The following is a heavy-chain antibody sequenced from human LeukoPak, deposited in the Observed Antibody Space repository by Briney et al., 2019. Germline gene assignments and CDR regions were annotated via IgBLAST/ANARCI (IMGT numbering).Heavy chain of an antibody. J-gene: IGHJ4*02. CDR1: GYSFTNYG. D-gene: IGHD3-10*01. V-gene: IGHV5-10-1*01. CDR2: IDPSDSYS. CDR3: ARRGRGNYYGSGSFPINYYFDY. Sequence: KPGESLKISCKGSGYSFTNYGISWVRQMPGKGLEWMGRIDPSDSYSNYGPSFQGHVTISADRSISTAYLQWRSLKASDTAMYYCARRGRGNYYGSGSFPINYYFDYWGQGTLVTVSS.